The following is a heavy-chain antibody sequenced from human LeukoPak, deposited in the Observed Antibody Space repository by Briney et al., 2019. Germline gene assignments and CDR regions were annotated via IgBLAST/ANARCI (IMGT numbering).Heavy chain of an antibody. D-gene: IGHD6-13*01. J-gene: IGHJ6*02. CDR3: TTPYSSSWYPYYYYGMDV. Sequence: GGSLRLSCAASGFPLSNAWMSWVRQAPGKGLEWVGRVKSKTEERTTNYAAPVKGRFTISRDDSKNTLYLQMNSRKTEDTAVYYCTTPYSSSWYPYYYYGMDVWGQGTTVTVSS. V-gene: IGHV3-15*01. CDR1: GFPLSNAW. CDR2: VKSKTEERTT.